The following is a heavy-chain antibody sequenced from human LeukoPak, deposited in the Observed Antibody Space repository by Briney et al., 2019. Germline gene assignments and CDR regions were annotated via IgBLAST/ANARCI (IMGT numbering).Heavy chain of an antibody. CDR3: AREPGWLQNNGDDAFDI. J-gene: IGHJ3*02. D-gene: IGHD5-24*01. Sequence: GASVKVSCKASGYTFTSYDINWVRQATGQGLEWMGWMNPNSGNTGYAQKFQGRVTMTRNTSISTAYMELSSLRSEDTAVYYCAREPGWLQNNGDDAFDIWGQGTMVTVSS. V-gene: IGHV1-8*01. CDR1: GYTFTSYD. CDR2: MNPNSGNT.